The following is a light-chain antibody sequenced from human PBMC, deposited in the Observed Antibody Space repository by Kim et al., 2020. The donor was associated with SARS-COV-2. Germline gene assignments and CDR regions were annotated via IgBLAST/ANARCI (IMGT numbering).Light chain of an antibody. V-gene: IGKV1-6*01. Sequence: AIQMTQSPPSLSASVGDRVNITCRASQGIRNELGWYQQKSGKAPKLLIYAASSLESGVPSRFSGSGSGTDFTLTINSLQPEDFATYYCQQDNNYVWTFGQGTKVDIK. CDR2: AAS. CDR3: QQDNNYVWT. CDR1: QGIRNE. J-gene: IGKJ1*01.